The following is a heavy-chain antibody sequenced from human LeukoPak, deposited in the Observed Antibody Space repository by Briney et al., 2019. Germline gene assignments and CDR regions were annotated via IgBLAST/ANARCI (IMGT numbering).Heavy chain of an antibody. J-gene: IGHJ3*02. CDR2: IYYSGIT. CDR1: GGSISSSGYY. V-gene: IGHV4-39*01. CDR3: ARERDDYAFDI. Sequence: SETLSLTCTVSGGSISSSGYYWGWIRQPPGKGLEWIGNIYYSGITYYNPSLKSRVTISVDTSKNQFSLKLSSVTAADTAVYYCARERDDYAFDIWGQGTMVTVSS. D-gene: IGHD5-24*01.